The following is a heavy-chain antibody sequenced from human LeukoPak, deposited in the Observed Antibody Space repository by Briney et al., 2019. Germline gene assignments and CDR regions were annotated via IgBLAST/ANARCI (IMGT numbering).Heavy chain of an antibody. Sequence: KTSETLSLTCTVSGGSISSYYRSWIRQPPGKGLEWIGYIYYSGSTNYNPSLKSRVTISVDTSKNQFSLKLSSVTAADTAVYYCARSVSGVPKILVRGVIITPQETDVWGQGTTVTVSS. D-gene: IGHD3-10*01. CDR1: GGSISSYY. J-gene: IGHJ6*02. CDR3: ARSVSGVPKILVRGVIITPQETDV. V-gene: IGHV4-59*08. CDR2: IYYSGST.